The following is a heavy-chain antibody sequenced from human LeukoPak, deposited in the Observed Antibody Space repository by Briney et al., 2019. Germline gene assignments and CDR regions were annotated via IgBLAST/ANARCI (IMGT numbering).Heavy chain of an antibody. D-gene: IGHD6-6*01. CDR2: ISNSGGTT. V-gene: IGHV3-23*01. Sequence: GGSLRLSCAASRFTFSDYYMNWVRQAPGKGLEWVSAISNSGGTTYYADSVKGQFTISRDNSKNTLYLQMNSLRAEDTAVYYCAKDRGKQLGTIDYWGQGTLVTVSS. J-gene: IGHJ4*02. CDR3: AKDRGKQLGTIDY. CDR1: RFTFSDYY.